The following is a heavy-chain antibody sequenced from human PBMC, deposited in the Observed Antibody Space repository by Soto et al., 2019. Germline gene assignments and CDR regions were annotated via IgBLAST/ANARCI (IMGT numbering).Heavy chain of an antibody. Sequence: QITLKESGPTLVKPTQTLTLTCTFSGFSLSTSGVGVGWIRQPPGKALEWLALIYWDDDKRYSPSLKSRLTSTKEPSKIQMVLTMTNIDPVDTAPYYCAHNPGIAVAGTWASWFDPWGQGTLVTVSS. V-gene: IGHV2-5*02. D-gene: IGHD6-19*01. J-gene: IGHJ5*02. CDR2: IYWDDDK. CDR3: AHNPGIAVAGTWASWFDP. CDR1: GFSLSTSGVG.